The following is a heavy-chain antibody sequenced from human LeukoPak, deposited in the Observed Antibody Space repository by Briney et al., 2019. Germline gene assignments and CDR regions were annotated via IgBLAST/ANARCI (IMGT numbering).Heavy chain of an antibody. CDR3: AKDLIGGTAY. Sequence: GGSLRLSCAASGITFSSYGMHWVRQAPGKGLEWVAVISYDGSDKYYADSVKGRFTISRDNSKTTLYLQMDSLRPEDTAVYYCAKDLIGGTAYWGQGTLVTVSS. V-gene: IGHV3-30*18. CDR1: GITFSSYG. J-gene: IGHJ4*02. D-gene: IGHD1-26*01. CDR2: ISYDGSDK.